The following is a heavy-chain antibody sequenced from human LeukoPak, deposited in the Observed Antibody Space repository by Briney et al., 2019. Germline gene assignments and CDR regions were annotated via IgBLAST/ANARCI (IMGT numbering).Heavy chain of an antibody. CDR3: ARERFAGGYRYLVY. J-gene: IGHJ4*02. Sequence: SETLSLTCTVSGGSINSGGYFWNWIRQHPGRGLEWIGSIYYTGSTSYYPSLKSRLTISIATSKNHFSLRLNSVIAADTAVYYCARERFAGGYRYLVYWGQGTLVTVSS. V-gene: IGHV4-31*03. CDR2: IYYTGST. D-gene: IGHD2-8*02. CDR1: GGSINSGGYF.